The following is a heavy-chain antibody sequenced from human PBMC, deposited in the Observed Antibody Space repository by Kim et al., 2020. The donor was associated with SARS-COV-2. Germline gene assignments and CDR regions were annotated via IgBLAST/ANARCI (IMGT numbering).Heavy chain of an antibody. CDR1: GFTFRNYW. Sequence: GGSLRLSCVASGFTFRNYWMHWVRQVPGKGLVWVSCINGDGSDTTYADSVKGRFTISRDSAKNTVYLQMNSLRAEDTAVYYCAKGGHYSYYGVDVWGQGT. CDR3: AKGGHYSYYGVDV. CDR2: INGDGSDT. V-gene: IGHV3-74*01. J-gene: IGHJ6*02.